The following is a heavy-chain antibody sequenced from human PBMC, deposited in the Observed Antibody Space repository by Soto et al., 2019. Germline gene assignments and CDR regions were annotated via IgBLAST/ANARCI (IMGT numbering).Heavy chain of an antibody. V-gene: IGHV4-39*01. CDR2: IYYSGST. CDR1: GGSISSSSYY. J-gene: IGHJ3*02. D-gene: IGHD3-22*01. Sequence: PSETLSLSCTVSGGSISSSSYYWGWIRQPPGKGLEWIGSIYYSGSTYYNPSLKSRVTISVGTSKNQFSLKLSSVTAADTAVYYCARLPAAYYDSSGYYLGAFDIWGPGTMVTVSS. CDR3: ARLPAAYYDSSGYYLGAFDI.